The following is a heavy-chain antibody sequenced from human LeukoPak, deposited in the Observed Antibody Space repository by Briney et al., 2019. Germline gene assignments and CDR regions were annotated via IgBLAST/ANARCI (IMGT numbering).Heavy chain of an antibody. CDR1: GFTFSNYE. V-gene: IGHV3-48*03. CDR3: ARIAGWRFDP. J-gene: IGHJ5*02. Sequence: PGRSLRLSCAASGFTFSNYEMNWVRQAPGKGLEWVSYISSSGSNIYDADSVKGRFTISRDNAENSMYLQTSSLRVEDTAVYYCARIAGWRFDPGGQGILVTVSS. CDR2: ISSSGSNI. D-gene: IGHD6-19*01.